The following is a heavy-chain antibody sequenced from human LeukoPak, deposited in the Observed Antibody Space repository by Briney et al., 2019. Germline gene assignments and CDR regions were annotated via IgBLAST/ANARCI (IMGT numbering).Heavy chain of an antibody. J-gene: IGHJ5*02. V-gene: IGHV4-38-2*02. D-gene: IGHD3-10*01. CDR1: GYSISSVYY. CDR2: MYDSGST. Sequence: SETLSLTCTFSGYSISSVYYWGWIRQPPGKGLEWIGSMEWIGSMYDSGSTYYNPSLKSRVTISVDTSKNQFSLKLSSVTAADTAVYYCARRRVTMVRGVDGRHWFDPWGQGTLVTVSS. CDR3: ARRRVTMVRGVDGRHWFDP.